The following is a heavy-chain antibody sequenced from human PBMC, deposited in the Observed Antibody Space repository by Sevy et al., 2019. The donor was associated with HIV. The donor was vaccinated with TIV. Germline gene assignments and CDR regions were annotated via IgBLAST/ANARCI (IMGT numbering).Heavy chain of an antibody. D-gene: IGHD3-16*01. CDR1: GGSISLYY. CDR3: AREAKLGAPLGY. V-gene: IGHV4-4*07. Sequence: TLSLTCTVSGGSISLYYWSWIRQPAGKGLEWIGHIYGSGSTSYNPSLKSRVTMSVDTSQNQISLKLTSVTAAETAVYYCAREAKLGAPLGYWGQGTLVTVSS. J-gene: IGHJ4*02. CDR2: IYGSGST.